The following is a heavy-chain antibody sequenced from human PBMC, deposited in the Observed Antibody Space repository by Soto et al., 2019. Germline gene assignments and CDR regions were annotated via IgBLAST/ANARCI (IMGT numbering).Heavy chain of an antibody. D-gene: IGHD2-15*01. CDR2: IYYSGST. CDR1: GGSISSGDYY. Sequence: QVQLQESGPGLVKPSQTLSLTCTVSGGSISSGDYYWSWIRQPPGKGLEWIGYIYYSGSTYYNPSLKSRVTISVDTSKNQFSLKLSSVTAADTAVYYCAREDVRAAYKGYYYYGMDVWGQGTTVTVSS. CDR3: AREDVRAAYKGYYYYGMDV. V-gene: IGHV4-30-4*01. J-gene: IGHJ6*02.